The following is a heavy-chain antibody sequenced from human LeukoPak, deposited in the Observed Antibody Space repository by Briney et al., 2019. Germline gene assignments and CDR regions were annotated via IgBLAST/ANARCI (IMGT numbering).Heavy chain of an antibody. V-gene: IGHV3-33*01. J-gene: IGHJ4*02. CDR1: GFTFNSYV. D-gene: IGHD3-22*01. CDR3: ARGPPNYYDSSDYYFMY. Sequence: GGSLRLSCAASGFTFNSYVMNWVRQAPGKGLEWVALIGYEGSKDFYADSVKGRFKISRDNSKNTLFLQMNSLRAEDTAVYYCARGPPNYYDSSDYYFMYWAQGTLVPVSS. CDR2: IGYEGSKD.